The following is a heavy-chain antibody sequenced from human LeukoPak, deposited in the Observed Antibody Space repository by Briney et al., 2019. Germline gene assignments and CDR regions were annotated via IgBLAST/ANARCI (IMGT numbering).Heavy chain of an antibody. V-gene: IGHV4-34*01. Sequence: SETLSLTCAVYGGSFSGYYWSWIRQPPGKGLEWIGSIYYSGSTYYNPSLKSRVTISVDTSKNQFSLKLSSVTAADTAVYYCARNQVVVAATLYNWFDPWGQGTLVTVSS. D-gene: IGHD2-15*01. J-gene: IGHJ5*02. CDR3: ARNQVVVAATLYNWFDP. CDR2: IYYSGST. CDR1: GGSFSGYY.